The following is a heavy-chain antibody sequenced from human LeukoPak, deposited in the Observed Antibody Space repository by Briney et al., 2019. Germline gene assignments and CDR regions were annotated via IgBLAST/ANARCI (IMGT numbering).Heavy chain of an antibody. J-gene: IGHJ5*02. CDR3: ARDGGGNITMVRNIIVKKNNCLDP. CDR1: GGTFSIHD. Sequence: SVKVSCKASGGTFSIHDISWVRQAPGQGLGWMGGIIPFFGTTDYAQKFQGRVTITADESTNTAYIELSSLRSEDTAVYYCARDGGGNITMVRNIIVKKNNCLDPWGQGTLVTVSS. D-gene: IGHD3-10*01. CDR2: IIPFFGTT. V-gene: IGHV1-69*13.